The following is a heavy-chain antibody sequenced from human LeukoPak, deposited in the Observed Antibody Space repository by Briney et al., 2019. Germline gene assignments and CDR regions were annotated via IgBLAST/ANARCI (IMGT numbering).Heavy chain of an antibody. CDR3: ARDKIVGATNFDH. V-gene: IGHV3-7*01. Sequence: AGGSLRLSCEASGFTYSSYWMSWVRQAPGKGPEWVANIKQDGSEKYYVDSVKGRFTISRDNAKNSLYLQMNSLRVEDTAVYYCARDKIVGATNFDHWGQGTLVTVSS. CDR1: GFTYSSYW. D-gene: IGHD1-26*01. CDR2: IKQDGSEK. J-gene: IGHJ4*02.